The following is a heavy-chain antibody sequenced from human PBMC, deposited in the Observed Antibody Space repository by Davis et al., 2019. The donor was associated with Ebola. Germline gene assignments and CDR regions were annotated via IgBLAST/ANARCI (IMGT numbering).Heavy chain of an antibody. CDR1: GFTFSSYS. Sequence: PGGSLRLSCAASGFTFSSYSMNWVRQAPGKGLEWVSYISSSSSTIYYADSVKGRFTISRDNAKNSLYLQMNSLRDEDTAVYYCARLGYCSGGSCYPYYYYYYGMDVWGQGTTVTVSS. CDR2: ISSSSSTI. V-gene: IGHV3-48*02. CDR3: ARLGYCSGGSCYPYYYYYYGMDV. J-gene: IGHJ6*02. D-gene: IGHD2-15*01.